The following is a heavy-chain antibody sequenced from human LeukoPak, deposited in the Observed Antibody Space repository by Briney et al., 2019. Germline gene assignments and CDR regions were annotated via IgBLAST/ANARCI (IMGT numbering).Heavy chain of an antibody. J-gene: IGHJ4*02. Sequence: SQTLSLTCTVSGGSISSGSYSWTWIRQPAGKGLEWIGRISTSGSTNYNPSLESRVTISVDTSRNQFSLNLSSVTAADTAVYYCARAHRGSPFDSWGQGTLVTVSS. CDR3: ARAHRGSPFDS. D-gene: IGHD5-24*01. CDR1: GGSISSGSYS. CDR2: ISTSGST. V-gene: IGHV4-61*02.